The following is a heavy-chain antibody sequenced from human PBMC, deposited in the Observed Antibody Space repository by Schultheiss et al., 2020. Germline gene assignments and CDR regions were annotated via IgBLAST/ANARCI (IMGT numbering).Heavy chain of an antibody. CDR3: ARVGASGIPFDY. J-gene: IGHJ4*02. CDR2: IYYSGST. Sequence: SETLSLTCTVSGGSISSYYWSWIRQPPGKGLEWIGYIYYSGSTNYNPSLKSRVTISVDTSKNQFSLKLSSVTAADTAVYYCARVGASGIPFDYWGQGTLVTVS. D-gene: IGHD1-26*01. V-gene: IGHV4-59*01. CDR1: GGSISSYY.